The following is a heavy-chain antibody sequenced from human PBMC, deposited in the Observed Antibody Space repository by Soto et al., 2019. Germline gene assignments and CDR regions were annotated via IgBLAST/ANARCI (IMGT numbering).Heavy chain of an antibody. V-gene: IGHV4-59*01. J-gene: IGHJ3*02. Sequence: QVQLQESGPGLVKPSETLSLTCTVSGGSISSYYWSWIRQPPGKGLEWIGYIYYSGSTNYNPSPTSRVTISVDTSENQFSLKLSSVTAADTAVYYCARVDADYVWGSYRPPAGAFDIWGQGTMVTVSS. D-gene: IGHD3-16*02. CDR2: IYYSGST. CDR1: GGSISSYY. CDR3: ARVDADYVWGSYRPPAGAFDI.